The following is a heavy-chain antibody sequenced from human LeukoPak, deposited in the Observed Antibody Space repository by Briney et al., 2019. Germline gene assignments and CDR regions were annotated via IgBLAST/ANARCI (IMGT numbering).Heavy chain of an antibody. D-gene: IGHD6-13*01. J-gene: IGHJ3*02. CDR1: GGSISSGGYY. Sequence: SQTLSLTCTVSGGSISSGGYYWSWIRQPPGKGLEWIGEINHSGSTNYNPSLKSRVTISVDTSKNQFSLKLSSVTAADTAVYYCASYQAAAEWTTYDAFDIWGQGTMVTVSS. CDR3: ASYQAAAEWTTYDAFDI. CDR2: INHSGST. V-gene: IGHV4-30-2*01.